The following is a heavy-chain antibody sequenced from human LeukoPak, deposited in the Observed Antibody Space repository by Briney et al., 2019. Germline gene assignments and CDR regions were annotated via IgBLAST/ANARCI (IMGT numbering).Heavy chain of an antibody. D-gene: IGHD4-17*01. J-gene: IGHJ4*02. CDR2: ISSSSSYI. CDR3: ARAFGDYGYFDY. Sequence: GGSLRLSCAASGFTFISYSMNWVRQAPGKGLEWVSSISSSSSYIYYADSVKGRFTISRDNAKNSLYLQMNSLRAEDSAGYYCARAFGDYGYFDYWGQGTLVTVSS. CDR1: GFTFISYS. V-gene: IGHV3-21*01.